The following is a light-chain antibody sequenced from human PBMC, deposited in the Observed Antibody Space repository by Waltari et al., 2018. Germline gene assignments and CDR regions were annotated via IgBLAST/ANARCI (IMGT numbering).Light chain of an antibody. CDR3: CSYAGRNIYV. Sequence: QSALTQPRSVSGSPGQSVAISCSGTSSDVGGYNYVFWYQQHPGKAPKPMIYDVTKRPAGVPDRFPGSKSGNTASLTISGLQADDEADYYCCSYAGRNIYVFGTGTKVTVL. CDR2: DVT. CDR1: SSDVGGYNY. V-gene: IGLV2-11*01. J-gene: IGLJ1*01.